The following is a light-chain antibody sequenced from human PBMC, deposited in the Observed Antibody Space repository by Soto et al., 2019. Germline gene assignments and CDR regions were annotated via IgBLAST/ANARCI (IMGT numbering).Light chain of an antibody. J-gene: IGKJ1*01. CDR2: DAS. Sequence: DIQMTQSLSTLSASVGDRVTITCRASQSISSWLAWYQQKPGKAPKLLIYDASSLESGVPSRFSGSGSGTEFTLTISSLQLDDFATYYCQQYNSYSWTFGQGTKVEIK. CDR1: QSISSW. V-gene: IGKV1-5*01. CDR3: QQYNSYSWT.